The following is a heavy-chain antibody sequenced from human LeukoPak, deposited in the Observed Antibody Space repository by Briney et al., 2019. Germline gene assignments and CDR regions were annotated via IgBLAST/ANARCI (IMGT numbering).Heavy chain of an antibody. CDR3: ARRTRDYSFDP. V-gene: IGHV5-51*01. J-gene: IGHJ5*02. Sequence: GEFLKISCKGSGYSFTSYWIGWVRQMPGKGLEWMGIIYPGDSDTRYSPSSQGQVTISADKSISTAYLQWSSLKASDTAMYYCARRTRDYSFDPWGQGTLVTVSS. CDR2: IYPGDSDT. D-gene: IGHD2-21*01. CDR1: GYSFTSYW.